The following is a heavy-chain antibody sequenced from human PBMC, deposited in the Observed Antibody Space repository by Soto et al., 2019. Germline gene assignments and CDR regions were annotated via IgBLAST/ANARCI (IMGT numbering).Heavy chain of an antibody. D-gene: IGHD3-3*01. CDR1: GFNFSDYS. CDR2: ISRSSNTI. CDR3: ARVPTIFGVVTTYNGMDV. J-gene: IGHJ6*02. Sequence: GGSMRLSCAASGFNFSDYSINWVRKDTGKGLEWISYISRSSNTIFYADSVKGRFTISRDNAKNSLYLQMNSLRAEDTAVYYCARVPTIFGVVTTYNGMDVWGQGTTVTVSS. V-gene: IGHV3-48*01.